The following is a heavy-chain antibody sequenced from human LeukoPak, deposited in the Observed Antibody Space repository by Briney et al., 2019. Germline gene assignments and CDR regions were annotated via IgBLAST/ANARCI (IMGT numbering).Heavy chain of an antibody. V-gene: IGHV3-30*04. J-gene: IGHJ4*02. D-gene: IGHD3-10*01. Sequence: GGSLRLSCAASGFTFSSYALHWVRQAPGKGLEWVAVLSFDGTITYYADSVKGRFTISRDNSKNTLYLQLNSLRAEDTAVYYCARDSTYYYDSGSSGPHYFGYWGQGTLVTVSS. CDR3: ARDSTYYYDSGSSGPHYFGY. CDR2: LSFDGTIT. CDR1: GFTFSSYA.